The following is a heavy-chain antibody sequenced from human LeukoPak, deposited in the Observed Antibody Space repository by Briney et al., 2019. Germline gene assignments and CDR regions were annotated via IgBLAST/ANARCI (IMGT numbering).Heavy chain of an antibody. D-gene: IGHD2-2*01. CDR1: VYTFTIYY. V-gene: IGHV1-46*01. Sequence: GASVKVSFKSSVYTFTIYYMHWVRQAPGQGLEWMGIINPSGGSTSYAQKFQGRVTMTRDTSTSTVYMELSSLRSEDTAVYYCARVGGYCSRTSCSIDYWGQGTLVTVSS. CDR3: ARVGGYCSRTSCSIDY. CDR2: INPSGGST. J-gene: IGHJ4*02.